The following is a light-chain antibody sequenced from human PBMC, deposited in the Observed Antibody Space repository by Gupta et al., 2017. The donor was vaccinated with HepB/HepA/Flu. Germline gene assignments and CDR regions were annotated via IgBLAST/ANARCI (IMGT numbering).Light chain of an antibody. J-gene: IGLJ1*01. CDR2: SDD. CDR3: AAWDDSLRAYV. Sequence: SVLTHPPSASGTPGRTDSILCSGSSSNIGSNTVNWYQQLPGAAPKLLIYSDDRRPAGVPDRFSGSKSGTSASLAIGGLQSEDEADYYCAAWDDSLRAYVFGNGTKVTAL. CDR1: SSNIGSNT. V-gene: IGLV1-44*01.